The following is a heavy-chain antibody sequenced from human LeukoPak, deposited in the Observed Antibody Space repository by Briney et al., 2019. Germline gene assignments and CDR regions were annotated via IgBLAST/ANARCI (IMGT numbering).Heavy chain of an antibody. Sequence: GGSLRLSCAASGFTVSSNYMSWVRQAPGKGLEWVSVIYSGGSTHYADSVKGRFTISRDNSKNTLYLQMNSLRAEDTAVYYCARGWFGELFDYWGQGTLVTVSS. V-gene: IGHV3-53*01. CDR3: ARGWFGELFDY. D-gene: IGHD3-10*01. CDR2: IYSGGST. CDR1: GFTVSSNY. J-gene: IGHJ4*02.